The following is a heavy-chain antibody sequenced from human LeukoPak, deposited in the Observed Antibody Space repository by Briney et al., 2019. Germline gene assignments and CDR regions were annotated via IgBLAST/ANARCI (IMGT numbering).Heavy chain of an antibody. J-gene: IGHJ3*02. CDR1: GFTFSSYA. CDR3: AKVANRPGYYYDSGSSSAFDI. Sequence: GGSLRLSCAASGFTFSSYAMSWVRQAPGKGLEWVSAISGSGGSTYYADSVKGRFTISRDNSKNTLYLQMNSLRAEDTAVYYCAKVANRPGYYYDSGSSSAFDIWGQGTMVTVSS. CDR2: ISGSGGST. D-gene: IGHD3-22*01. V-gene: IGHV3-23*01.